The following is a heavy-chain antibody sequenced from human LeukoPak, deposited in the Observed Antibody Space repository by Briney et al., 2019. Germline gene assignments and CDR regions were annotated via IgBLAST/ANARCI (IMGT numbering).Heavy chain of an antibody. J-gene: IGHJ4*02. CDR1: GFTISSNS. D-gene: IGHD4/OR15-4a*01. CDR2: IYSGTI. V-gene: IGHV3-53*01. CDR3: ARRAGAYSHPYDY. Sequence: GGSLRLSCTVSGFTISSNSMSWVRQAPGKGLEWVSFIYSGTIHYSESVKGRFTISRDNSKNTLYLQMNSLRAEDTAVYYCARRAGAYSHPYDYWGQGTLVTVSS.